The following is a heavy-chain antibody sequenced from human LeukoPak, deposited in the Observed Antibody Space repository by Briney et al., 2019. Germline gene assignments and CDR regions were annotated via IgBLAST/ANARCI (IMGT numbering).Heavy chain of an antibody. V-gene: IGHV1-18*01. CDR1: GYTFTSYG. CDR2: INAYNGNT. Sequence: ASVKVSCKASGYTFTSYGISWVRQAPGQGLEWMGWINAYNGNTNYAQKLLGRVTMTTDTSTSTAYMELRSLRSDDTAVYYCARDTPRITMVRGVINWFDPWGQGTLVTVSS. CDR3: ARDTPRITMVRGVINWFDP. J-gene: IGHJ5*02. D-gene: IGHD3-10*01.